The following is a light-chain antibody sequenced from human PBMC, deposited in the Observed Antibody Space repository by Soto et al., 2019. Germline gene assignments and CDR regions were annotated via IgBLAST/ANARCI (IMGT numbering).Light chain of an antibody. CDR1: QSISSW. V-gene: IGKV1-5*03. J-gene: IGKJ1*01. Sequence: EIPITQSPSTLSASVGDRVTITCRASQSISSWLAWYQQKPGKAPKLLIYKASTLKSGVPSRFSGSGSGTEFTLTISSLQPDDFATYYCQHYNSYSEAFGQGTKVEIK. CDR2: KAS. CDR3: QHYNSYSEA.